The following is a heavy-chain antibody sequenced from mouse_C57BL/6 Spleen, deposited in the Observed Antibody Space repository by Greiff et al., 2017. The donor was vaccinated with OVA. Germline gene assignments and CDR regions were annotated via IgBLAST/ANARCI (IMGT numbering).Heavy chain of an antibody. CDR1: GFTFSDYG. Sequence: EVQGVESGGGLVKPGGSLKLSCAASGFTFSDYGMHWVRQAPEKGLEWVASISSGSSTIYYADTVTGRFTISRENAKNTLFMQKTSLRSEDTAMYYCARPVYYGYDGLFAYWGQGTLVTVSA. V-gene: IGHV5-17*01. CDR3: ARPVYYGYDGLFAY. J-gene: IGHJ3*01. D-gene: IGHD2-2*01. CDR2: ISSGSSTI.